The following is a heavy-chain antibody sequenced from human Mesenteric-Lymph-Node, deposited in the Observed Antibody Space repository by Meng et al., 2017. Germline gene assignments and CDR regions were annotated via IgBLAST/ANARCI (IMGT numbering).Heavy chain of an antibody. CDR2: MYFSGST. J-gene: IGHJ4*02. CDR1: GGSVNSGSYY. V-gene: IGHV4-61*01. D-gene: IGHD3-22*01. Sequence: VPLPESGPGLVRPSGTLSLTCTISGGSVNSGSYYWSWIRQPPGKGLEWIGYMYFSGSTNYNASLKSRVTISVDTSKKQFSLTLTSVSAADTAMYYCARGHYNKYFDFWGQGALVTFSS. CDR3: ARGHYNKYFDF.